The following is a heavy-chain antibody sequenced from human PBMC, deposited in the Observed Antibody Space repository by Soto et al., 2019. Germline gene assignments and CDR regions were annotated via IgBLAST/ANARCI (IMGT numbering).Heavy chain of an antibody. V-gene: IGHV1-69*13. D-gene: IGHD2-8*01. CDR3: ATLMVYVENWFDP. CDR2: IIPIFGTA. J-gene: IGHJ5*02. Sequence: SVKVSCKASGGTFSSHAISWVRQAPGQGLEWMGGIIPIFGTANYAQKFQGRVTITADESTSTAYMELSSLRSEDTAVYYCATLMVYVENWFDPWGQGALVTVSS. CDR1: GGTFSSHA.